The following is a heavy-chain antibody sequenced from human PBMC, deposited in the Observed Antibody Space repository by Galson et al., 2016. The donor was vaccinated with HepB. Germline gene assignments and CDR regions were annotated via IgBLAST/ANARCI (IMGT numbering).Heavy chain of an antibody. D-gene: IGHD3-10*01. J-gene: IGHJ4*02. Sequence: SLRLSCAASGFTFSSYWMSWVRQAPGKGLEWVANVRRDGSERYNVDPVKGRFTISRDNAKNPLFLQMNSLRVEDTAVYYCARGANRGRPFDYWGQGTLITVSS. CDR3: ARGANRGRPFDY. CDR2: VRRDGSER. V-gene: IGHV3-7*03. CDR1: GFTFSSYW.